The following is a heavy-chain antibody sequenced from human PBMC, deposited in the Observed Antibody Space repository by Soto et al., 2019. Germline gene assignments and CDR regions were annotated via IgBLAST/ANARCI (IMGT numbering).Heavy chain of an antibody. J-gene: IGHJ6*02. V-gene: IGHV1-18*01. Sequence: QVQLAQSANEVKKPGASVRVSCKAAGYTFIRYGIAWVRQAPGQGLEWMGWISPYNDYTVYAQKFQGRVSMTADTSTRTVDMKLRGLKSDDTAVYYCARGGYYDTSWGKLSHYGLDVWGQGTSVSVSS. CDR2: ISPYNDYT. CDR1: GYTFIRYG. CDR3: ARGGYYDTSWGKLSHYGLDV. D-gene: IGHD3-16*01.